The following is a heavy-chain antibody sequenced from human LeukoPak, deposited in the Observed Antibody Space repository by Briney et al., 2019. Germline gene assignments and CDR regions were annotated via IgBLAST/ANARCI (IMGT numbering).Heavy chain of an antibody. CDR2: ISSSSSYI. CDR1: GFTFSSYA. D-gene: IGHD3-16*01. J-gene: IGHJ4*02. Sequence: GGSLRLSCAASGFTFSSYAMNWVRQAPGKGLEWVSSISSSSSYIYYADSVKGRFTISRDNSKNTLYLQMNSLRAEDTAVYYCAKDGGVRGAFFDYWGQGTLVTVSS. CDR3: AKDGGVRGAFFDY. V-gene: IGHV3-21*04.